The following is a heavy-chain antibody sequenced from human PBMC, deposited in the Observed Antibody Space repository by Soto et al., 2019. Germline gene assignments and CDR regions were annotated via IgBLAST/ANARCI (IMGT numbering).Heavy chain of an antibody. CDR2: IHGDGGKI. D-gene: IGHD5-18*01. CDR1: GSMFSAYW. J-gene: IGHJ4*02. Sequence: EVQLVESGGGLVQPGGSLRLSCAASGSMFSAYWMSWVRQAPGKGLEWVANIHGDGGKIYYVDSVKGRFTISRDNAKRSLYLQMNSLRAEDTAVYYCARDFYGGYTYGPGDYWGQGALVAVSS. CDR3: ARDFYGGYTYGPGDY. V-gene: IGHV3-7*01.